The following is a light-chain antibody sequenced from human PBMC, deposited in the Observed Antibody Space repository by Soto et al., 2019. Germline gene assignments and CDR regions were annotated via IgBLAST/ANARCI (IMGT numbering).Light chain of an antibody. Sequence: EILMTQSPVTLSVSPGERATLSCRASQSVSSNLAWYQQKPGQVPSLPIYGAFTRATGIPARFSGTGSGTEFTLTISSLQSEDFALYYCQQYNDWPLTFGQGTKVEI. CDR3: QQYNDWPLT. CDR2: GAF. J-gene: IGKJ1*01. V-gene: IGKV3-15*01. CDR1: QSVSSN.